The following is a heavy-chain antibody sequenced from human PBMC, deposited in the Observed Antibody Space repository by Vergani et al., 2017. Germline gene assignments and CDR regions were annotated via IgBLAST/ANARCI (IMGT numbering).Heavy chain of an antibody. D-gene: IGHD5-24*01. Sequence: EVQLVQSGAEVKKPGESLKISCKGSGYSFTSYWIGWVRQMPGKGLEWMGIIYPGDSDTRYSPSFQGQVTIPADKSISTSYLHCSSLKASDTAMYYFARMARVALDAFDIWGQGTMVTVSS. V-gene: IGHV5-51*01. CDR2: IYPGDSDT. CDR3: ARMARVALDAFDI. CDR1: GYSFTSYW. J-gene: IGHJ3*02.